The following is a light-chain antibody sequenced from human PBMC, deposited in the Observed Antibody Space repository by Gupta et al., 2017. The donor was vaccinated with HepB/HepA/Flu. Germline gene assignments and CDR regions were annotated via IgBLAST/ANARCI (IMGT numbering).Light chain of an antibody. CDR2: EVT. Sequence: QSALTQPPSVSGSPGQSVTISCPGTSSDVGNYYRVSWYQQPPGTAPKLMIYEVTRRPSGVPDRFSGSKSGNTASLTISGLQAEDEADYYCTSYTTSDTYVVGTGTKVTVL. V-gene: IGLV2-18*02. J-gene: IGLJ1*01. CDR3: TSYTTSDTYV. CDR1: SSDVGNYYR.